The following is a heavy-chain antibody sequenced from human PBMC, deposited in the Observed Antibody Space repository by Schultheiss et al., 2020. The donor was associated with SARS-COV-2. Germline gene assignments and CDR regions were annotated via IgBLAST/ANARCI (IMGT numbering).Heavy chain of an antibody. V-gene: IGHV3-15*01. Sequence: GGSLRLSCAGSGLTFRNAWMSWVRQAPGKGLEWVGRVKSKTDGGTTDYAAPVKGRFTISRDDSKNTLYLQMNSLKTEDTAVYYCTTVGPTRPGDYWGQGTLVTVSS. D-gene: IGHD6-6*01. CDR3: TTVGPTRPGDY. J-gene: IGHJ4*02. CDR1: GLTFRNAW. CDR2: VKSKTDGGTT.